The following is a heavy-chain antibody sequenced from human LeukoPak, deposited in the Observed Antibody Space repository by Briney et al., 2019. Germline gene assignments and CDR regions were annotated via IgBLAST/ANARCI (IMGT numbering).Heavy chain of an antibody. CDR1: GFTFSSYA. CDR3: ARDELGLFDY. J-gene: IGHJ4*02. Sequence: GRSLRLSCAASGFTFSSYAMHWVRQAPGKGLEWVAVISYDGSNKYYADSVKGRFTISGDNSKNTLYLQMNSLRAEDTAVYYCARDELGLFDYWGQGTLVTVSS. D-gene: IGHD7-27*01. CDR2: ISYDGSNK. V-gene: IGHV3-30-3*01.